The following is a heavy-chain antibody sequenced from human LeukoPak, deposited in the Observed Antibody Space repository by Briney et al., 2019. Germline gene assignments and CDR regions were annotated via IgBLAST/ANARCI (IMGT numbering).Heavy chain of an antibody. CDR1: GGSLSGYY. J-gene: IGHJ6*02. V-gene: IGHV4-34*01. CDR2: INHNGST. CDR3: ARVPYCSGGSCNYYYYYGMDV. Sequence: ETLSLTCAVYGGSLSGYYWSWIRQPPGKGLEWIGEINHNGSTNYNPSLKSRVTISVDTSKNQFSLKLSSVTAADTAVYYCARVPYCSGGSCNYYYYYGMDVWGQGTTVPVSS. D-gene: IGHD2-15*01.